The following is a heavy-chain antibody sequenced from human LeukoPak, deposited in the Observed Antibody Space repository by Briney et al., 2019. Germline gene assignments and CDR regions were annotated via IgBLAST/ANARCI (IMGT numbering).Heavy chain of an antibody. J-gene: IGHJ4*02. Sequence: SQTLSLTCAVSGGSISSGGYSWSWIRQPPGKGLEWIGYIYHSGSTYYNPSLKSRVTISVDRSKNQFSLKLSSVTAADTAVYYCARAGTTVIFDYWGQETLVTVSS. CDR3: ARAGTTVIFDY. D-gene: IGHD4-17*01. CDR1: GGSISSGGYS. CDR2: IYHSGST. V-gene: IGHV4-30-2*01.